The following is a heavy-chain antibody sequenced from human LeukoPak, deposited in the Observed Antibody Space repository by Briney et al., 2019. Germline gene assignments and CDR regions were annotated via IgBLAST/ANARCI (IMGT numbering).Heavy chain of an antibody. CDR2: IIPILGTA. CDR3: ASRGGTWTEFDY. Sequence: SVKVSCKASGGTFSSYAISWVRQAPGQGLEWMGGIIPILGTANYAQKFQGRVTITADKSTSTAYMELSSLRSEDTAVYYCASRGGTWTEFDYWGQGTLVTVSS. V-gene: IGHV1-69*06. CDR1: GGTFSSYA. D-gene: IGHD3-16*01. J-gene: IGHJ4*02.